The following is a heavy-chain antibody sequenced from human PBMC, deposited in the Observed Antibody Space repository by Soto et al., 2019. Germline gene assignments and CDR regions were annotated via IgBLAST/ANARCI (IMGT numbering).Heavy chain of an antibody. CDR3: ARVPISGYYNVIHWYFDL. CDR1: GFTFSSYS. CDR2: FSSSSSTI. J-gene: IGHJ2*01. V-gene: IGHV3-48*01. D-gene: IGHD3-9*01. Sequence: PGGSLRLSCAASGFTFSSYSMNWVRQAPGKGLEWVSYFSSSSSTIYYADSVKGRFTISRDNAKNSLYLQMNSLRAEDTAVYYCARVPISGYYNVIHWYFDLWGRGTLVTVSS.